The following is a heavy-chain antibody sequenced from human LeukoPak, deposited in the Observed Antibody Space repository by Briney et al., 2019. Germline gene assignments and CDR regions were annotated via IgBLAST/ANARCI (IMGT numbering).Heavy chain of an antibody. CDR1: GYTFTGYY. D-gene: IGHD2-21*02. Sequence: EASVKVSCKASGYTFTGYYMHWVRQAPGQGLEWMGWINPNSGGTNYAQKFQGRVTMTRDTSLSTAYMELSRLASDDTAIYYCARLTEEAPRVTAPYFDYWGQGTLVTVSS. V-gene: IGHV1-2*02. CDR2: INPNSGGT. CDR3: ARLTEEAPRVTAPYFDY. J-gene: IGHJ4*02.